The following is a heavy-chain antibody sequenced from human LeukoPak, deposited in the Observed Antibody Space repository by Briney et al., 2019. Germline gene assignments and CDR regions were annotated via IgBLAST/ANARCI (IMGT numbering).Heavy chain of an antibody. V-gene: IGHV3-7*03. CDR1: GFTLTNAW. D-gene: IGHD6-6*01. CDR2: IKQDGSEK. Sequence: PGGSLRLSCVDSGFTLTNAWMSWVRQAPGKGLEWVANIKQDGSEKYYVDSVKGRFTISRDNAKNSLYLQMNSLRAEDTAVYYCARDQGSSSAVYYFDYWGQGTLVTVSS. J-gene: IGHJ4*02. CDR3: ARDQGSSSAVYYFDY.